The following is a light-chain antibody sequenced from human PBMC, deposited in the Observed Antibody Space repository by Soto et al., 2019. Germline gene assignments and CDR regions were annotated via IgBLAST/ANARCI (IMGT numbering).Light chain of an antibody. CDR1: QSVRSD. J-gene: IGKJ4*01. V-gene: IGKV3D-15*01. Sequence: EIVLTQSPGTLSLSPGERATLSCRASQSVRSDYLAWYQQKPGQAPRLHIYGASTRATGIPARFTGSGSGTEFTLTISSLQSEDSAVYHCQQYINWPLTFGGGTKVDI. CDR2: GAS. CDR3: QQYINWPLT.